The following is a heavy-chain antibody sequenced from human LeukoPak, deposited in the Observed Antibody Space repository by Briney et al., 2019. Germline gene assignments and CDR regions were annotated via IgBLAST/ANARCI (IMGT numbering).Heavy chain of an antibody. CDR3: ASAYRHYYDSSGYPLSAFDI. V-gene: IGHV1-2*02. J-gene: IGHJ3*02. D-gene: IGHD3-22*01. CDR2: INPNSGGT. CDR1: GYIFTGYY. Sequence: ASVKVSCKASGYIFTGYYMHWVRQAPGQGLEWMGWINPNSGGTNYAQKFQGRVTMTRDTSISTAYMELSRLRSDDTAVYYCASAYRHYYDSSGYPLSAFDIWGQGTMVTVSS.